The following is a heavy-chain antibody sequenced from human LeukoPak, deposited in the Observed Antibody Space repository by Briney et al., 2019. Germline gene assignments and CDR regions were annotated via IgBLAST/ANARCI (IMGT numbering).Heavy chain of an antibody. Sequence: GGSLRLSCAASGFTFRSYSMAWVRLAPGKGLEWVSVIRGGADDTSYADSEKGRFTISRDNSKNTLFLQMDGLRVEDTAVYYCATSGFSGYDHPSWGQGTLVTVSS. CDR1: GFTFRSYS. D-gene: IGHD5-12*01. CDR2: IRGGADDT. J-gene: IGHJ5*02. V-gene: IGHV3-23*01. CDR3: ATSGFSGYDHPS.